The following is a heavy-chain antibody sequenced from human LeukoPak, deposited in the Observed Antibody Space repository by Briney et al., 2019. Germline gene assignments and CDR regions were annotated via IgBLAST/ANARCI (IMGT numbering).Heavy chain of an antibody. V-gene: IGHV4-59*08. CDR1: GGSISSYY. CDR3: ARHAYTWSDYYGSSGEVPGAFDI. D-gene: IGHD1-20*01. CDR2: IYYRGST. J-gene: IGHJ3*02. Sequence: PSETLSLTCTVSGGSISSYYWSWIRQPPGKGLEWIGYIYYRGSTNYNPSLRSRVTISVDTSRNQFPLRLSSVTAADTAVYYCARHAYTWSDYYGSSGEVPGAFDIWGHGTMVTVSS.